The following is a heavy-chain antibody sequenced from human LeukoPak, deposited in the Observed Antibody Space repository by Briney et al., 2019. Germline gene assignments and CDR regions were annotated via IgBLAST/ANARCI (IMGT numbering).Heavy chain of an antibody. CDR2: IYYSGST. Sequence: PSETLSLTCTVSGGSISSSSYYWGWIRQPPGKGLEGIGSIYYSGSTYYNPSLKSRVTISVDTSKNQFSLKLSSVTAADTAVYYCARDHPIAARPYHAFDIWGQGTMVTVSS. J-gene: IGHJ3*02. CDR1: GGSISSSSYY. V-gene: IGHV4-39*07. D-gene: IGHD6-6*01. CDR3: ARDHPIAARPYHAFDI.